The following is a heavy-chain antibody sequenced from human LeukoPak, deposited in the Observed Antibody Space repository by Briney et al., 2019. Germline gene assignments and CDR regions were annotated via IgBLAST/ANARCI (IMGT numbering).Heavy chain of an antibody. D-gene: IGHD6-6*01. CDR1: GYTFTSYY. CDR2: INPSGGST. CDR3: ARADSSSSTGHYFDY. J-gene: IGHJ4*02. V-gene: IGHV1-46*01. Sequence: ASVTVSCKASGYTFTSYYMHWVRQAPGRGLEWMGIINPSGGSTSYAQKFQGRVTMTRDTSTSTVYMELSSLRSEDTAMYYCARADSSSSTGHYFDYWGQGTLVTVSS.